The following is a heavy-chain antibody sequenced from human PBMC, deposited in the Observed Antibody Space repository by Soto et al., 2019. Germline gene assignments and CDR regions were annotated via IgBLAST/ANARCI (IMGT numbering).Heavy chain of an antibody. CDR1: GYSFTSYW. D-gene: IGHD3-3*01. V-gene: IGHV5-51*01. CDR2: IYPGDSDT. J-gene: IGHJ6*02. CDR3: ARVIQSKRITIFAVVRPGYGMDV. Sequence: GESLKISCKGSGYSFTSYWIGWVRQMPGKGLEWMGIIYPGDSDTRYSPSFQGQGTISADKSISTAYLQWSSLKAADTAMYYCARVIQSKRITIFAVVRPGYGMDVWGQGTTVTVSS.